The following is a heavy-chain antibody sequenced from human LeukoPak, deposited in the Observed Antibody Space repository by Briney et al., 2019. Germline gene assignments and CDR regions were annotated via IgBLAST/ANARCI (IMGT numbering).Heavy chain of an antibody. D-gene: IGHD5-12*01. Sequence: PGGSLRLSCAASGFTVSSNYMSWVRQAPGKGLEWVSSISSSSSYIYYADSVKGRFTISRDNAKNSLYLQMNSLRAEDTAVYYCARDPLVGYSGYEPFDYWGQGTLVTVSS. CDR2: ISSSSSYI. CDR1: GFTVSSNY. J-gene: IGHJ4*02. CDR3: ARDPLVGYSGYEPFDY. V-gene: IGHV3-21*01.